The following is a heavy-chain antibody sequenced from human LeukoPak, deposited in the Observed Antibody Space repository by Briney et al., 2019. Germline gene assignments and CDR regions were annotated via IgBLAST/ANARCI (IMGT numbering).Heavy chain of an antibody. J-gene: IGHJ4*02. CDR2: IYHRGST. CDR1: GYSFSSCYY. V-gene: IGHV4-38-2*01. CDR3: AIGPGYGSGWYLY. D-gene: IGHD6-19*01. Sequence: SETLSLTCAVSGYSFSSCYYWGWIRQPPGKGLEWIGSIYHRGSTYYNPSLKSRVTISVDTSKNQFSLKLSSVTAADTAVYHCAIGPGYGSGWYLYWGQGTLVTVSS.